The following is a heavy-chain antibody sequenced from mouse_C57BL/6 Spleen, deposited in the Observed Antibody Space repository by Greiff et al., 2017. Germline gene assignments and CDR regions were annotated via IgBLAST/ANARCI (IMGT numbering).Heavy chain of an antibody. CDR2: ISDGGSYT. D-gene: IGHD6-1*01. Sequence: EVKVVESGGGLVKPGGSLKLSCAASGFTFSSYAMSWVRQTPEKRLEWVATISDGGSYTYYPDNVKGRFTISRDNAKNNLYLQMSQLKSEDTAMYYCARGLPGAMDYWGQGTSVTVSS. V-gene: IGHV5-4*03. J-gene: IGHJ4*01. CDR1: GFTFSSYA. CDR3: ARGLPGAMDY.